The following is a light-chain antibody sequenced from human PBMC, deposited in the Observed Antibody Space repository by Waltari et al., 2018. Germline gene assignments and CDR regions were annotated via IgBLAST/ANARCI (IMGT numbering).Light chain of an antibody. Sequence: QSVLTQPPSVSAAPGQKVTISCSGTGSNIGHNYVSWYQQFPGTAPKLLIYDNNKRPSGIPDRFSGSKSGTSATLVITGLQTGDEADYYCGTWDTSLSKVFGGGTKLTVL. CDR2: DNN. V-gene: IGLV1-51*01. J-gene: IGLJ2*01. CDR1: GSNIGHNY. CDR3: GTWDTSLSKV.